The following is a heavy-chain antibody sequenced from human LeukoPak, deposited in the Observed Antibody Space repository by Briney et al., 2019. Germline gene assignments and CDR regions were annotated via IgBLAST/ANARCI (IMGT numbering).Heavy chain of an antibody. CDR2: ISYDGSNK. CDR3: ARDNYYWAFDI. J-gene: IGHJ3*02. CDR1: GFTFSSYG. Sequence: GRSLRLSCAASGFTFSSYGMHWVRQAPGKGLEWVAVISYDGSNKYYADSVKGRFTISRDNSKNTLYLQMNSLRAEDTAVYYCARDNYYWAFDIWGQGTMVTVSS. V-gene: IGHV3-30*03. D-gene: IGHD3-22*01.